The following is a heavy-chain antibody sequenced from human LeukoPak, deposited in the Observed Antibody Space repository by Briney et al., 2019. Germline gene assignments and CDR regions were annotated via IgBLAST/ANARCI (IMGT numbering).Heavy chain of an antibody. D-gene: IGHD2-2*01. CDR1: GGTFSSYA. CDR2: IIPIFGTA. Sequence: GASVKVSFKASGGTFSSYAISWVRQAPGQGLEWMGGIIPIFGTANYAQKFQGRVTITADESTSTAYMELSSLRSGDTAVYYCERGGWGWDIVVVPAAKNAFDIWGQGTMVTVSS. J-gene: IGHJ3*02. V-gene: IGHV1-69*13. CDR3: ERGGWGWDIVVVPAAKNAFDI.